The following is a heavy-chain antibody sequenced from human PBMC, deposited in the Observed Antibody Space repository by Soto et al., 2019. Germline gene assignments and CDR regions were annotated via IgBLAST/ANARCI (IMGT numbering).Heavy chain of an antibody. Sequence: EVQLVESGGGLVQPGGSLRLSCAASGFTLSNYWMSWVRQAPGKGLEWVANINQNGRDKYYVDSVKGRFTISRDNAKELLYLQMNSLRDEDTAVYYCAREPTTAVVNYGMGVWGQGTTVTVSS. CDR1: GFTLSNYW. J-gene: IGHJ6*02. V-gene: IGHV3-7*01. CDR3: AREPTTAVVNYGMGV. D-gene: IGHD6-13*01. CDR2: INQNGRDK.